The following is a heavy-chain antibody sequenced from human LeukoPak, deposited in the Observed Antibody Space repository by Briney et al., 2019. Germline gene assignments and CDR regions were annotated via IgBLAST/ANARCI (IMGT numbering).Heavy chain of an antibody. Sequence: GGSLRLSCAASGFTFDDYGMSWVRQAPGKGLEWVSGINWNGGSTGYADSVRGRFTISRDNAKNSLYLQMNSLRAEDTALYYCARDLSSSWYQQTFDYWGQGPLVTVSS. V-gene: IGHV3-20*04. D-gene: IGHD6-13*01. CDR3: ARDLSSSWYQQTFDY. J-gene: IGHJ4*02. CDR2: INWNGGST. CDR1: GFTFDDYG.